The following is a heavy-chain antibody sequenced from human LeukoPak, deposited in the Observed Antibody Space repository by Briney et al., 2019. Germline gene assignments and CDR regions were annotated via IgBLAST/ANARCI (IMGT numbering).Heavy chain of an antibody. CDR3: ARVGGTKDIVVVVEYYFDY. CDR2: ISSSGSTI. D-gene: IGHD2-15*01. Sequence: KPGGSLRLSCAASGFTFSDYYMSWIRQAPGKGLEWGSYISSSGSTIYYADSVKGGFTISRDNAKNSLYLQMNSLRAEDTAVYYCARVGGTKDIVVVVEYYFDYWGQGTLVTVSS. J-gene: IGHJ4*02. CDR1: GFTFSDYY. V-gene: IGHV3-11*01.